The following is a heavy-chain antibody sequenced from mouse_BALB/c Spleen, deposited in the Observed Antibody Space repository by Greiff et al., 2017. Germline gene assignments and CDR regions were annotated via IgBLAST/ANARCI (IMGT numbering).Heavy chain of an antibody. V-gene: IGHV5-6-3*01. J-gene: IGHJ1*01. CDR2: INSNGGST. D-gene: IGHD1-1*01. CDR3: ARPYGSSYVRYLDV. CDR1: GFTFSSYG. Sequence: DVHLVESGGGLVQPGGSLKLSCAASGFTFSSYGMSWVRQTPDKRLELVATINSNGGSTYYPDSVKGRFTISRDNAKNTLYLQMSSLKSEDTAMYYCARPYGSSYVRYLDVWGAGTTVTVSS.